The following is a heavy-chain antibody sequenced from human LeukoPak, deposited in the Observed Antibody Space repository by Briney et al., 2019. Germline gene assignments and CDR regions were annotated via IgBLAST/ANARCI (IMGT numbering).Heavy chain of an antibody. CDR3: ALNSSPWAGMDV. CDR1: GGSISSYY. V-gene: IGHV4-59*08. Sequence: SETLSLTCTVSGGSISSYYWSWIRQPPGKGLEWIGYIYYSGSTNYNPSLKSRVTISVDTSKNQFSLKLSSVTAAGTAAYYCALNSSPWAGMDVWGQGTTVTVSS. CDR2: IYYSGST. J-gene: IGHJ6*02. D-gene: IGHD4-23*01.